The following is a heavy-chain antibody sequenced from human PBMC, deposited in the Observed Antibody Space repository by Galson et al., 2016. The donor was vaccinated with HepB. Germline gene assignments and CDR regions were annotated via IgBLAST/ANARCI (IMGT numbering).Heavy chain of an antibody. J-gene: IGHJ4*02. D-gene: IGHD6-13*01. CDR3: ARDRGRTSWYSNFDY. Sequence: SLRLSCAASGFSFRSHAMHWVRQAPGKGLEWVAVISHDGNNKYYADSVKGRFTISRDNSKNTLYVQMISLRPEDTAVYYCARDRGRTSWYSNFDYWGQGTLVTVSS. V-gene: IGHV3-30-3*01. CDR2: ISHDGNNK. CDR1: GFSFRSHA.